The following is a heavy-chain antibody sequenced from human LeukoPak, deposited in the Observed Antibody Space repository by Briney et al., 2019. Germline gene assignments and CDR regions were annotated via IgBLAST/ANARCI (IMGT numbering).Heavy chain of an antibody. CDR1: GDTFTSYG. CDR2: ISAYNGNT. Sequence: ASVKVSCKASGDTFTSYGISWVRQAPGQGLEWMGWISAYNGNTNYAQKLQGRVTMTTDTSTSTAYMELRSLRSDDTAVYYCARLGELLWFGELLLEHAFDIWGQGTMVTVSS. CDR3: ARLGELLWFGELLLEHAFDI. J-gene: IGHJ3*02. D-gene: IGHD3-10*01. V-gene: IGHV1-18*01.